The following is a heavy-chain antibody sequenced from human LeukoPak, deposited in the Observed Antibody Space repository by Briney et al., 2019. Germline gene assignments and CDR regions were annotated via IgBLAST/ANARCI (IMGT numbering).Heavy chain of an antibody. J-gene: IGHJ6*03. V-gene: IGHV3-48*03. CDR1: GFTFSSYE. Sequence: SGGSLRLSCAASGFTFSSYEMNWVRQAPGKGLEWVSYISSSGSTIYYADSVKGRFTISRDNAKNSLYMQMNSLRAEDTAVYYCARVGYSYGYSYYYYCMDVWGKGTTVTVSS. D-gene: IGHD5-18*01. CDR2: ISSSGSTI. CDR3: ARVGYSYGYSYYYYCMDV.